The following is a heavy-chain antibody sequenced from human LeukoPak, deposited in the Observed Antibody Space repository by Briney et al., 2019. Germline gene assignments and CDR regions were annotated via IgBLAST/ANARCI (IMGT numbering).Heavy chain of an antibody. Sequence: SETLSLTCAVYGGSFTGHHWNWIRQSAGKGLEWIGEVNHRGTTNYNPSLKSRVTISVDTSKNQFFLKLTSVTAADTAVYYCARDPTTVVTLPYYFDFWGQGNLVTVSS. CDR3: ARDPTTVVTLPYYFDF. J-gene: IGHJ4*02. CDR1: GGSFTGHH. D-gene: IGHD4-23*01. CDR2: VNHRGTT. V-gene: IGHV4-34*01.